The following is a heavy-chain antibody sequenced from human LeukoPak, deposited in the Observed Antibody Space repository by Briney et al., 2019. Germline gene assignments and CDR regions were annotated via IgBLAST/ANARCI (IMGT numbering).Heavy chain of an antibody. D-gene: IGHD6-13*01. J-gene: IGHJ4*02. CDR3: AKDGYSSSWGGGYFDY. Sequence: GGSLRLSCAASGFTFSSYGMHWVRQAPGKGLEWVAFIRYDGSNKYYADSEKGRFTISRDNSKNTLYLQMNSLRAEDTAVYYCAKDGYSSSWGGGYFDYWGQGTLVTVSS. CDR1: GFTFSSYG. V-gene: IGHV3-30*02. CDR2: IRYDGSNK.